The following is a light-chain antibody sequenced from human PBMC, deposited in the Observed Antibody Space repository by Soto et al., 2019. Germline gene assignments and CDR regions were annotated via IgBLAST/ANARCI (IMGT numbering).Light chain of an antibody. CDR1: QTVSSNS. V-gene: IGKV3-20*01. Sequence: EIVMTQSPATLSVSPGERATLSCRASQTVSSNSLAWYQEKPGQGPRLLIYGASTRATGIPDRFSGSGSGTDFTLTISRLDPEDFAVYYCRQYGRSLEFAVGGGTKVDI. CDR2: GAS. J-gene: IGKJ4*01. CDR3: RQYGRSLEFA.